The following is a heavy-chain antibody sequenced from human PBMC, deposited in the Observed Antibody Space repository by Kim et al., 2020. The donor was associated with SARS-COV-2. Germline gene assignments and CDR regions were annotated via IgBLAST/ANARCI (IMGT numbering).Heavy chain of an antibody. CDR1: GFTFSSYS. J-gene: IGHJ4*02. CDR3: ARARRQTLQGPITMVRGVIITDY. CDR2: ISSSSSYI. D-gene: IGHD3-10*01. Sequence: GGSLRLSCAASGFTFSSYSMNWVRQAPGKGLEWVSSISSSSSYIYYADSVKGRFTISRDNAKNSLYLQMNSLRAEDTAVYYCARARRQTLQGPITMVRGVIITDYWGQGTLVTVSS. V-gene: IGHV3-21*01.